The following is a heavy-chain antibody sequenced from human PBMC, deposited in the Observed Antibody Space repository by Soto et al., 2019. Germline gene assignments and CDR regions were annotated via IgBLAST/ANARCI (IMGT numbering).Heavy chain of an antibody. CDR2: IIPILGIA. CDR1: GGTFSSYT. Sequence: QVQLVQSGAEVKKPGSSVKVSCKASGGTFSSYTISWVRQAPGQGLEWMGRIIPILGIANYAQKFQGRVTITADKSTSTAYMGLSSLRSEDTAVYYCAREVVATGFDYWGQGTLVTVSS. D-gene: IGHD5-12*01. J-gene: IGHJ4*02. V-gene: IGHV1-69*08. CDR3: AREVVATGFDY.